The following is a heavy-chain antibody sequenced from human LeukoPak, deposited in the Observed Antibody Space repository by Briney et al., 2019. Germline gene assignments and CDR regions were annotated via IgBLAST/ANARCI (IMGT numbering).Heavy chain of an antibody. V-gene: IGHV4-31*03. Sequence: SETLSLTCTVSGGSISSSSYYWTWIRQHPGKGLEWIGYIHYSGNTYYNPSLKSRVTISIDTSENQFSLKLSSVTAADTAVYYCASGNGYYYRYFDYWGQGTPVTVSS. D-gene: IGHD3-22*01. J-gene: IGHJ4*02. CDR1: GGSISSSSYY. CDR2: IHYSGNT. CDR3: ASGNGYYYRYFDY.